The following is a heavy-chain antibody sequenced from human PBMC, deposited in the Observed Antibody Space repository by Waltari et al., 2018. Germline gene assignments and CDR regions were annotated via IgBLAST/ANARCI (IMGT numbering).Heavy chain of an antibody. J-gene: IGHJ4*02. CDR1: GFTFSSYS. CDR2: ISSSSSTI. V-gene: IGHV3-48*01. D-gene: IGHD2-2*01. Sequence: EVQLVESGGGLVQPGGSLRLSCAASGFTFSSYSMNWVRQAPGKGLEWVSYISSSSSTIYYADSVKGRFTISRDNAKNSLYLQMNSLRAEDTAVYYCARSSSTEFDSWGQGTLVTVSS. CDR3: ARSSSTEFDS.